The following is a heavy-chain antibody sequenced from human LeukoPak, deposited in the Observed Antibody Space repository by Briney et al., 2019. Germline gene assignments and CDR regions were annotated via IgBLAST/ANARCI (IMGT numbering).Heavy chain of an antibody. Sequence: QPGGSLRLSRAASGFTVSSNYMSWVRQAPGKGLEWVSVIYSGGSTYYADSVKGRFTISRDNAKNSLYLQMNSLRAEDTAVYYCARGRSGYPFDYWGQGTLVTVSS. CDR3: ARGRSGYPFDY. CDR2: IYSGGST. J-gene: IGHJ4*02. CDR1: GFTVSSNY. V-gene: IGHV3-66*01. D-gene: IGHD3-22*01.